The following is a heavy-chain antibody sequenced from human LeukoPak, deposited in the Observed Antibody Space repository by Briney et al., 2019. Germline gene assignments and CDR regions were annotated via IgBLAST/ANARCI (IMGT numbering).Heavy chain of an antibody. CDR2: ISARGGNP. D-gene: IGHD3-10*02. J-gene: IGHJ4*02. Sequence: GGSLRLSCAASGFSFSSYAMSWMRQAPGQGLDWVSGISARGGNPYYANSVKGRFTISRDDSKDTVYLQMSSLRAEDTAVYYCAKVSGLHYYVLHPIDYFDSWGQGTLVTVSS. CDR3: AKVSGLHYYVLHPIDYFDS. V-gene: IGHV3-23*01. CDR1: GFSFSSYA.